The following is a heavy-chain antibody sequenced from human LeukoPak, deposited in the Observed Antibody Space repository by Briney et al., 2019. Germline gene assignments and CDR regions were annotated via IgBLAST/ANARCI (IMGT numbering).Heavy chain of an antibody. Sequence: GGSLRLSCAASGFTFSSYTIHWVRQAPGKGLEWVAVISYDGSNKYYADSVKGRFTISRDNSKNTLYLQINNLRAEDTAVYYCARDIVAAGGRYFDHWGQGTLVTVSS. D-gene: IGHD6-13*01. CDR1: GFTFSSYT. J-gene: IGHJ4*02. CDR2: ISYDGSNK. V-gene: IGHV3-30*04. CDR3: ARDIVAAGGRYFDH.